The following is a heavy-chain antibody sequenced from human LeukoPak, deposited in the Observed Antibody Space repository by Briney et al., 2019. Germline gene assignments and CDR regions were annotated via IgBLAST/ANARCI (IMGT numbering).Heavy chain of an antibody. CDR1: GLTVSRNY. CDR3: AKVFCSSTSCYSVYYFDY. Sequence: GGSLRLSCAASGLTVSRNYMSWVRQAPGKGLEWVSGINWNGGSTGYADSVKGRFTISRDNAKNSLYLQMNSLRAEDTAVYYCAKVFCSSTSCYSVYYFDYWGQGTLVTVSS. J-gene: IGHJ4*02. CDR2: INWNGGST. V-gene: IGHV3-20*04. D-gene: IGHD2-2*01.